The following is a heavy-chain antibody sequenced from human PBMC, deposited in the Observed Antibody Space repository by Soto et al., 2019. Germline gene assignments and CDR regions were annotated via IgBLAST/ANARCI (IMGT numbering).Heavy chain of an antibody. V-gene: IGHV3-74*01. Sequence: EVLLVESGGVLVQPGGSLRLSCSASGFTLSNDLVHWVRQSPGKGLVWVSRISADGSDTAYADSVKGRFSISRDNARNTVYLQMSSLRVDDTAVYYCARGSYYYDSSGYYFGWFDPWGQGTLVTVSS. CDR3: ARGSYYYDSSGYYFGWFDP. CDR2: ISADGSDT. J-gene: IGHJ5*02. CDR1: GFTLSNDL. D-gene: IGHD3-22*01.